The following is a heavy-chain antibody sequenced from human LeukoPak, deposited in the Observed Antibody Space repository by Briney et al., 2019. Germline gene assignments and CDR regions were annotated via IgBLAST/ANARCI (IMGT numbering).Heavy chain of an antibody. V-gene: IGHV3-30*18. CDR2: ISYDGSNK. J-gene: IGHJ4*02. CDR1: GFTFSSYG. Sequence: PGRSLRLSCAASGFTFSSYGMHWVRQAPGKGLEWVAVISYDGSNKYYADSVKGRFTISRDNSKNTLYLQMNGLRAEDTAVYYCAKDQYSSGWYSDYWGQGTLVTVSS. D-gene: IGHD6-19*01. CDR3: AKDQYSSGWYSDY.